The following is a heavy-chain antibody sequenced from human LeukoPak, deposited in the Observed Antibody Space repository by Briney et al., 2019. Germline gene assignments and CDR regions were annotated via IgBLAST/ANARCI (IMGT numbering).Heavy chain of an antibody. J-gene: IGHJ4*02. CDR2: IKQDGSEK. CDR3: ARTTDYGDYDDY. Sequence: GGSLRLSCAASGFTFSSYSMNWVRQAPGKGLEWVANIKQDGSEKYYVDSVKGRFTISRDNAKNSLYLQMNSLRAEDTAVYYCARTTDYGDYDDYWGQGTLVTVSS. CDR1: GFTFSSYS. D-gene: IGHD4-17*01. V-gene: IGHV3-7*01.